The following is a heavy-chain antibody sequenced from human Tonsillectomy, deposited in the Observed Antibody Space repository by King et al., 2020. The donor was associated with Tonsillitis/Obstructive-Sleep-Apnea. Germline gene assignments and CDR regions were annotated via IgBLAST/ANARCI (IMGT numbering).Heavy chain of an antibody. CDR2: IYYSGST. CDR1: GGSISSYY. CDR3: ARVLGKISMTLFDP. V-gene: IGHV4-59*01. J-gene: IGHJ5*02. Sequence: VQLQESGPGLVKPSETLSLTCTVSGGSISSYYWSWFRQPPGKGLEWIGDIYYSGSTNYNPSLKSRGTISVDTSKNQFSRKLSSVTAADTAVYYCARVLGKISMTLFDPWGQGTLVTVSS. D-gene: IGHD1-14*01.